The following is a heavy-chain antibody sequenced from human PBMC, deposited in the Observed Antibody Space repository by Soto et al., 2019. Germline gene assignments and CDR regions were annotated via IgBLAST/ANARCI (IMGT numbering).Heavy chain of an antibody. CDR3: ARDGNTMVRGVPSQPNWFDP. CDR2: ISSSSSTI. CDR1: GFTFSSYS. Sequence: GGSLRLSCAASGFTFSSYSMNWVRQAPGKGLEWVSYISSSSSTIYYADSVKGRFTISRDNAKNSLYLQMNSLRDEDTAVYYCARDGNTMVRGVPSQPNWFDPWGQGTLVTVSS. J-gene: IGHJ5*02. D-gene: IGHD3-10*01. V-gene: IGHV3-48*02.